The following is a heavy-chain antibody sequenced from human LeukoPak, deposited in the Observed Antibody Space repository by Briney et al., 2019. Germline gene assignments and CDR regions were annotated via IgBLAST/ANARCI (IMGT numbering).Heavy chain of an antibody. CDR2: ISSSDSSI. J-gene: IGHJ4*02. Sequence: PGGSLRLSCAASGFTFSSYEMNWVRQAPGKGLEWVSYISSSDSSIYYADSVKGRFTISRDNAKNTLYLQMNSLRAEDTAVYYCARLEPAASEYWGQGTLVTVSS. D-gene: IGHD2-2*01. CDR3: ARLEPAASEY. CDR1: GFTFSSYE. V-gene: IGHV3-48*03.